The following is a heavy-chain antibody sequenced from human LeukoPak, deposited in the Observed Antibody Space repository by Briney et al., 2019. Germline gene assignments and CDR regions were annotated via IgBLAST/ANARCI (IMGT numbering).Heavy chain of an antibody. D-gene: IGHD6-19*01. J-gene: IGHJ4*02. Sequence: GSVKVSCKASGYTLTGYYMHWVRQAPGQGLEWMGWINPNSGGTNYAQKFQGWVTMTRDTSISTAYMELSRLRSDDTAVYYCARMFAGGWLFDYWGQGTLVTVSS. CDR1: GYTLTGYY. CDR3: ARMFAGGWLFDY. CDR2: INPNSGGT. V-gene: IGHV1-2*04.